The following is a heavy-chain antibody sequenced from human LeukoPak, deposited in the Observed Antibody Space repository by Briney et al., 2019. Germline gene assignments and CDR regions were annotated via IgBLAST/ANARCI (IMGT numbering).Heavy chain of an antibody. J-gene: IGHJ4*02. CDR3: ARDAPASQVIEYSSSLRSDY. D-gene: IGHD6-6*01. Sequence: ASVKVSCKAPGGTFSSYAISWVRQAPGQGLEWMGRIIPILGIANYAQKFQGRVTITADKSTSTAYMELSSLRSEDTAVYYCARDAPASQVIEYSSSLRSDYWGQGTLVTVSS. V-gene: IGHV1-69*04. CDR2: IIPILGIA. CDR1: GGTFSSYA.